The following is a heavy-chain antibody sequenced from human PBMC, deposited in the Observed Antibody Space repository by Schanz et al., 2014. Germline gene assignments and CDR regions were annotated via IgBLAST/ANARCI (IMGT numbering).Heavy chain of an antibody. CDR2: IVPIAGIT. Sequence: QVQLVQSEAEVKKPGSSVKVSCKASGGTFSSYTISWVRQAPGQGLEWMGRIVPIAGITNYAQRFQGRVTITADKSSDTAYMELSSLRSEDTAVYYCARDQSPYTNSSDVRYFDYWGQGSLVTVSS. J-gene: IGHJ4*02. CDR3: ARDQSPYTNSSDVRYFDY. V-gene: IGHV1-69*08. CDR1: GGTFSSYT. D-gene: IGHD6-6*01.